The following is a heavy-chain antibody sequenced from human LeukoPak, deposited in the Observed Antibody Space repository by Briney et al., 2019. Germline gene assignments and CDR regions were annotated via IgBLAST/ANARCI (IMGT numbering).Heavy chain of an antibody. D-gene: IGHD2-2*01. Sequence: GASVTVSFEASGYTFSDYYMHWVRQAPGQGLEWMGWLYAKSGDTHYEQKFQGRVTLTRDTSISTAYMELSSLTSDDTAVYYCARDPAEEVVGIDYWGQGTLVTVSS. CDR1: GYTFSDYY. J-gene: IGHJ4*02. CDR2: LYAKSGDT. V-gene: IGHV1-2*02. CDR3: ARDPAEEVVGIDY.